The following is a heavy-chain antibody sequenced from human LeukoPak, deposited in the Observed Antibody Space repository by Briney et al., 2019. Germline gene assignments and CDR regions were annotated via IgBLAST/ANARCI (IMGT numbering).Heavy chain of an antibody. CDR3: ARVAGGDLDY. V-gene: IGHV4-59*01. CDR2: IYYSGST. J-gene: IGHJ4*02. D-gene: IGHD2-21*02. CDR1: GGSISSYY. Sequence: PSETLSLTCTVSGGSISSYYWSWIRQPPGKGLEWIGYIYYSGSTNYNPSLKSRVTISVDTSKNQFSVKLSSVTAADTAVYYCARVAGGDLDYWGQGTLVTVSS.